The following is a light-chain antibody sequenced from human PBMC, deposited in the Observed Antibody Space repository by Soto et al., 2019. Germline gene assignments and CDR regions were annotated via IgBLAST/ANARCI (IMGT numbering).Light chain of an antibody. CDR2: GAS. CDR1: QSVSSN. CDR3: QQYHNWPRT. J-gene: IGKJ1*01. Sequence: EIVVAQSPATLSVSPGERATLSCRASQSVSSNLAWYQQKPGQAPRLLIYGASTRATGIPARFSGSGSGTEFTLTISSLQSEDFEVYYCQQYHNWPRTFGQGTRVDIK. V-gene: IGKV3-15*01.